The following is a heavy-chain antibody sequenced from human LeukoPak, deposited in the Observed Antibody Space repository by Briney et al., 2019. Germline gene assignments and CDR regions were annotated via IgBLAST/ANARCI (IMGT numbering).Heavy chain of an antibody. CDR3: ARHRGSGSYYKDYYYYGMDV. CDR1: GYRFTNYW. J-gene: IGHJ6*02. CDR2: IYPGDSDT. V-gene: IGHV5-51*01. D-gene: IGHD3-10*01. Sequence: GESLKISCKASGYRFTNYWIGWVRQMPGKGLEWMGIIYPGDSDTRYSPSFQGQVTISADKSISTAYLQWSSLKASDTAMYYCARHRGSGSYYKDYYYYGMDVWGQGTTVTVSS.